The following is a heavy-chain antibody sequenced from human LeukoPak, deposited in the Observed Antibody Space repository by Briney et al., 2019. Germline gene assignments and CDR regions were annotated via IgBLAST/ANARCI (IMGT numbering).Heavy chain of an antibody. V-gene: IGHV1-69*05. J-gene: IGHJ4*02. D-gene: IGHD1-26*01. Sequence: ASVKVSCKASGGTFSSYAISWVRQAPEQGLEWMGGIIPIFGTANYAQKSQGRVTITTDESTSTAYMELSSLRSEDTAVYYCAAGVVGATPFDYWGQGTLVTVSS. CDR3: AAGVVGATPFDY. CDR2: IIPIFGTA. CDR1: GGTFSSYA.